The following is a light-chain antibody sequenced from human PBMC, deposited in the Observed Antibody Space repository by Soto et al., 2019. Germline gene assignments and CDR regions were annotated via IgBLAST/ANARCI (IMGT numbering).Light chain of an antibody. V-gene: IGKV1-5*01. Sequence: DIPMTQSPSTLSASVGGRVTITCRASQSISNWLAWYQQKPGKAPKLLIYDASSLQSGVPARFSGSGSGTEFTLTISSLQPDDFATYYCQQYSTWTFGQGTKVEIK. CDR1: QSISNW. J-gene: IGKJ1*01. CDR3: QQYSTWT. CDR2: DAS.